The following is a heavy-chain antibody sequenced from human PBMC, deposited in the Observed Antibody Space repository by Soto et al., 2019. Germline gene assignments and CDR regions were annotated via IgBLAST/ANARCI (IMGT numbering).Heavy chain of an antibody. D-gene: IGHD3-10*01. Sequence: EVQLVESGGGLVKPGGSLRLSCAASGFTFSSYSMNWVRQAPGKGLEWVSSISSSSSYIYYADSLKGRFTISRDNAKNSLYLQVNSLRAEDTAVYYCATSTYYYGSGSYYNLKPFDYWGQGTLVTVS. V-gene: IGHV3-21*01. J-gene: IGHJ4*02. CDR1: GFTFSSYS. CDR2: ISSSSSYI. CDR3: ATSTYYYGSGSYYNLKPFDY.